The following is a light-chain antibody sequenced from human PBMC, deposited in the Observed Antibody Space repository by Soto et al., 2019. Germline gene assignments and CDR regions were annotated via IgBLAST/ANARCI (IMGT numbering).Light chain of an antibody. J-gene: IGKJ4*01. CDR1: QSMKRRY. V-gene: IGKV3-20*01. Sequence: EIVLMQSPGTLSLSPGESATLFCRASQSMKRRYLAWYQQKPGQAPRVLIYAASIRATGIPDRFSGSGSGTDFSLTISRLEPEDFAVYYCQQYGSSPPLSFGGGTKVEIK. CDR2: AAS. CDR3: QQYGSSPPLS.